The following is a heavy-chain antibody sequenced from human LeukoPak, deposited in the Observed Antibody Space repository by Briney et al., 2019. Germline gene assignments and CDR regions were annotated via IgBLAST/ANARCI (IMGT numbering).Heavy chain of an antibody. Sequence: PGRSLRLSCAASGFTFSSYGMHWVRQAPGKGLEWVGRVKNRGDGRTTDYAAPVKGRFTISRDDSKRTVYLQMNSLKTEDTAVYFCTTEYYGGLDYWGQGTLVTVSS. D-gene: IGHD3-16*01. CDR1: GFTFSSYG. V-gene: IGHV3-15*07. J-gene: IGHJ4*02. CDR2: VKNRGDGRTT. CDR3: TTEYYGGLDY.